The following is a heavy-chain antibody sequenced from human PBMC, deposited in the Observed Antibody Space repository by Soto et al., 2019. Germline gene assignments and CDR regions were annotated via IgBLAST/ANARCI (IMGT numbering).Heavy chain of an antibody. Sequence: PGGSLRLSCAASGFTFSSYSMNWVRQAPGRGLEWVSSISSSSSYIYYADSVKGRFTISRDNAKNSLYLQMNSLRAEDTAVYYCAWAIYIAAAGPDAFDIWGQGTMVTVSS. V-gene: IGHV3-21*01. D-gene: IGHD6-13*01. CDR1: GFTFSSYS. J-gene: IGHJ3*02. CDR2: ISSSSSYI. CDR3: AWAIYIAAAGPDAFDI.